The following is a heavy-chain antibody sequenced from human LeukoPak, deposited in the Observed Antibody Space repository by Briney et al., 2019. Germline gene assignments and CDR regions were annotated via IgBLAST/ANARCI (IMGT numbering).Heavy chain of an antibody. J-gene: IGHJ4*02. CDR1: GFIINNYD. Sequence: GGSLRLSCVVSGFIINNYDMSWVRQAPGKGLEWVSAISGSGGSTYYADSVKGRFTISRDNSKNTLYLQMNSLRVEDTAIYYCAKVTVTMAATGDYWGQGTLVTVSS. CDR3: AKVTVTMAATGDY. D-gene: IGHD2-15*01. CDR2: ISGSGGST. V-gene: IGHV3-23*01.